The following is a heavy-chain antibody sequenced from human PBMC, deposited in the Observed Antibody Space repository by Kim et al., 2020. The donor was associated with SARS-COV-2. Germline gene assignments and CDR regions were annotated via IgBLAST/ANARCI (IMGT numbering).Heavy chain of an antibody. D-gene: IGHD3-3*01. CDR3: ARESFCNATNCYNGMDV. CDR1: GYTFTSFA. V-gene: IGHV7-4-1*02. J-gene: IGHJ6*02. CDR2: INTNNGNP. Sequence: ASVKVSCKASGYTFTSFAMNWVRQAPGQGLEWIGWINTNNGNPGYAQGFSGRFVFSLDTSVSTAYLQISSLKAEDIAVYYGARESFCNATNCYNGMDVWGQGTTVIVSS.